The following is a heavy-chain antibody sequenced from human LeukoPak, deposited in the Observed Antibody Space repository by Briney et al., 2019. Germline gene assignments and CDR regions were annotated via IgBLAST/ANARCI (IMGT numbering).Heavy chain of an antibody. CDR2: INPNSGGT. D-gene: IGHD6-13*01. Sequence: GASVKVSCKASGGTFSSYAISWVRQAPGQGLEWMGWINPNSGGTNYAQKFQGRVSMTRDTAISTAYMEVTSLRSDDTAVYFCARGGLEQQLASWGMDVWGQGTTVTVSS. CDR3: ARGGLEQQLASWGMDV. CDR1: GGTFSSYA. J-gene: IGHJ6*02. V-gene: IGHV1-2*02.